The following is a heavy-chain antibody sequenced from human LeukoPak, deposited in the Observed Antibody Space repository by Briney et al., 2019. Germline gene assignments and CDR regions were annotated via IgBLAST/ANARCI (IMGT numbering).Heavy chain of an antibody. Sequence: GGSLRLSWAASGFTFSSYAMHWVRQAPGKGLEWVAVISYDGSNKYYADSVKGRFTISRDNSKNTLYLQMNSLRAEDTAVYYCARWYVVPAASLYYYYGMDAWGQGTTVTVSS. D-gene: IGHD2-2*01. CDR1: GFTFSSYA. CDR2: ISYDGSNK. CDR3: ARWYVVPAASLYYYYGMDA. V-gene: IGHV3-30-3*01. J-gene: IGHJ6*02.